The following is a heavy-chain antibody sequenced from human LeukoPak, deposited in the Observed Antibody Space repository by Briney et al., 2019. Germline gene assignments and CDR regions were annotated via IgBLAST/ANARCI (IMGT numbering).Heavy chain of an antibody. Sequence: ASVTVSFKVSGYTLTELSMHWVRQAPGKGLEWLGGFDPEDGETIYAQKFQGRVTMTEDTSTDTAYMELSSLRSEDTAVYYCAMRKDISSSWYYLDYWGQGTLVTVSS. CDR3: AMRKDISSSWYYLDY. J-gene: IGHJ4*02. CDR2: FDPEDGET. CDR1: GYTLTELS. V-gene: IGHV1-24*01. D-gene: IGHD6-13*01.